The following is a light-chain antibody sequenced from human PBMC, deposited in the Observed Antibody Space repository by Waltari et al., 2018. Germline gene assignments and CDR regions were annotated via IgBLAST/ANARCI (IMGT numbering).Light chain of an antibody. CDR1: QSLLHGNGYNY. CDR3: MQALQTHT. CDR2: LGS. J-gene: IGKJ2*01. V-gene: IGKV2-28*01. Sequence: DIVMTQSPLSLPVTPGEPASISCRSSQSLLHGNGYNYLDWYLQKPGQSPQLLIYLGSNRASGVPDRFSGSGSGTDFTLKISRVEAEDVGVYYCMQALQTHTFGQGTKLEIK.